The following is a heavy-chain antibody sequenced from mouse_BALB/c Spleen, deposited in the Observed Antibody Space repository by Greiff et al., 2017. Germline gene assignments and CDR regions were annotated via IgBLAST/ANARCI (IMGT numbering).Heavy chain of an antibody. CDR1: GYTFTSYW. Sequence: VQGVESGAELARPGASVKLSCKASGYTFTSYWMQWVKQRPGQGLEWIGAIYPGDGDTRYTQKFKGKATLTADKSSSTAYMQLSSLASEDSAVYYCAAWFAYWGQGTLVTVSA. V-gene: IGHV1-87*01. J-gene: IGHJ3*01. CDR3: AAWFAY. CDR2: IYPGDGDT.